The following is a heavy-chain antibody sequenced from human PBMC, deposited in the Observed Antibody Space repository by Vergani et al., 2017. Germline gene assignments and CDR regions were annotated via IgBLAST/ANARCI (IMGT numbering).Heavy chain of an antibody. V-gene: IGHV4-61*02. CDR2: IYTSGST. J-gene: IGHJ5*02. CDR1: GGSISSGSYY. D-gene: IGHD6-6*01. Sequence: QVQLQESGPGLVKPSQTLSLTCTVSGGSISSGSYYWSWIRQPAGKGLGWIGRIYTSGSTNYNPSLKSRVTISVDTSKNQFSLKLSSVTAADTAVYYCAREGSIAARWGNWFDPWGQGTLVTVSS. CDR3: AREGSIAARWGNWFDP.